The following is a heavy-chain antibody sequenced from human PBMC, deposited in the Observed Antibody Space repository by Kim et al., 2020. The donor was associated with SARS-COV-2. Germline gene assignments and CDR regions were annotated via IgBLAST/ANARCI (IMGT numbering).Heavy chain of an antibody. CDR3: ARADQRLYYDFWSGYAFDI. CDR1: GGSISSYY. CDR2: IYYSGST. J-gene: IGHJ3*02. Sequence: SETLSLTCTVSGGSISSYYWSWIRQPPGKGLEWIGYIYYSGSTNYNPSLKSRVTISVDTSKNQFSLKLSSVTAADTAVYYCARADQRLYYDFWSGYAFDIWGQGTMVTVSS. V-gene: IGHV4-59*01. D-gene: IGHD3-3*01.